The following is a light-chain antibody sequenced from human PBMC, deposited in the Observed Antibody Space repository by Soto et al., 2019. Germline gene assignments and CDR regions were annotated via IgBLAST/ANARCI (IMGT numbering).Light chain of an antibody. V-gene: IGKV3-20*01. CDR2: GAS. Sequence: EIVFTQYQGTMSLSRGERAPLCCRASQSVSSSYLAWYQQKPGQAPRLLIYGASSRATGIPDRFSGSGSGTDFTLTISRLEPEDFAVYYCQQYGSSPWTFAQGTKVDIK. CDR1: QSVSSSY. J-gene: IGKJ1*01. CDR3: QQYGSSPWT.